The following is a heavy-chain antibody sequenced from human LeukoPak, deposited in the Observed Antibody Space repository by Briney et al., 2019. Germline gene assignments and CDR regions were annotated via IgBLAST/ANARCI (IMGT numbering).Heavy chain of an antibody. J-gene: IGHJ5*02. CDR3: ARGSPMVTGFNWFDP. D-gene: IGHD5-18*01. Sequence: SVKVSCKASGGTFSSYAISWVRQPPGQGLEWMGGIIPIFGTANYAQKFQGRVTITTDESTSTAYVELSSLRSEDTAVYYCARGSPMVTGFNWFDPWGQGTLVTVSS. V-gene: IGHV1-69*05. CDR2: IIPIFGTA. CDR1: GGTFSSYA.